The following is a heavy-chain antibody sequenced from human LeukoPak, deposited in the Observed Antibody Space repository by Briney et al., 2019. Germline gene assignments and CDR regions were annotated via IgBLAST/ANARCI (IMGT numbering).Heavy chain of an antibody. CDR3: ARSPHILTGENFDY. V-gene: IGHV1-2*02. J-gene: IGHJ4*02. CDR2: INPDSGGT. Sequence: ASVKVSCKASGYTFTDYYIHWVRQAPGQGLEWMGWINPDSGGTYYAQKFQGRVTMTRDTSITTAYMEMSRLRSDDTALYYCARSPHILTGENFDYWGQGTLVTVSS. D-gene: IGHD3-9*01. CDR1: GYTFTDYY.